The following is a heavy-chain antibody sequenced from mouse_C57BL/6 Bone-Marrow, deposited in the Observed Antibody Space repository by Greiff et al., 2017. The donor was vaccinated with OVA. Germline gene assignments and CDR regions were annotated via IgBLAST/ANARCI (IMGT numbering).Heavy chain of an antibody. D-gene: IGHD6-1*01. V-gene: IGHV1-61*01. CDR3: AKCYLAWFAY. CDR2: IYPSDSET. CDR1: GYTFTSYW. J-gene: IGHJ3*01. Sequence: QVQLQQPGAELVRPGSSVKLSCKASGYTFTSYWMDWVKQRPGQGLEWIGNIYPSDSETHYNQKFKDKATLTVDKSSSTAYMQLSSLTSEDSAVYYCAKCYLAWFAYWGQGTLVTVSA.